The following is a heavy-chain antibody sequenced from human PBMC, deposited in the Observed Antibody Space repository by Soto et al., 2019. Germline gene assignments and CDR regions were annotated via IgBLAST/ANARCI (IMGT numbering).Heavy chain of an antibody. J-gene: IGHJ4*02. CDR1: GGSFSPNY. V-gene: IGHV4-59*01. D-gene: IGHD3-10*01. CDR3: ARIYGSGRNFDY. Sequence: SETLSLTCTVSGGSFSPNYWSWIRQPPGKGLEWVGYIYYSGSTNYNPSLKSRVTISVDTSKNQFSLKLSSVTAADTAVYYCARIYGSGRNFDYWGQGTLVTVSS. CDR2: IYYSGST.